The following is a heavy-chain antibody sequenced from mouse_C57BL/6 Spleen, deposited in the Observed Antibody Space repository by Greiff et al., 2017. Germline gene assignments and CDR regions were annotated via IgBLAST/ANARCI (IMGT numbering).Heavy chain of an antibody. V-gene: IGHV10-3*01. CDR3: VREEGNGNLRRLDY. Sequence: EAKLVESGGGLVQPKGSLKLSCAASGFTFNTYAMHWVRQAPGKGLEWVARIRSKSSNYATYYADSVKDRFTISRDDSQSMLYLQMNNLKTEDTAMYYCVREEGNGNLRRLDYWGQGTSVTVSS. D-gene: IGHD2-1*01. J-gene: IGHJ4*01. CDR2: IRSKSSNYAT. CDR1: GFTFNTYA.